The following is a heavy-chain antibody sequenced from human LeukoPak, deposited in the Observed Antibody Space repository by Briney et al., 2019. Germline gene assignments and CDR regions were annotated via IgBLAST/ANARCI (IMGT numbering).Heavy chain of an antibody. J-gene: IGHJ6*02. Sequence: SVKVSCKASGGTFSSYAISWVRQAPGQGLEWMGGIIPIFGTANYAQKFQGRVTITADESTSTAYMELSSLRSEDTAVYYCARETEYSSGWYSDRNYYYGMDVWGQGTTVTVSS. CDR2: IIPIFGTA. CDR1: GGTFSSYA. D-gene: IGHD6-19*01. CDR3: ARETEYSSGWYSDRNYYYGMDV. V-gene: IGHV1-69*13.